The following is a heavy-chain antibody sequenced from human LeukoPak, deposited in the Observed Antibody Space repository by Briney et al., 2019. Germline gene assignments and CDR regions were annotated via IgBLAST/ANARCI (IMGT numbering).Heavy chain of an antibody. J-gene: IGHJ4*02. Sequence: SETLSLTCGVSGGSISSGGYSWSWIRQPPGKGLEWMGYIYHSGSTYYNPSLESRITISVDTSKNQFSLNLGSVTAADTAVYYCARTAADYGDFYFDYWGQGTLVTVSS. V-gene: IGHV4-30-2*01. D-gene: IGHD4-17*01. CDR2: IYHSGST. CDR3: ARTAADYGDFYFDY. CDR1: GGSISSGGYS.